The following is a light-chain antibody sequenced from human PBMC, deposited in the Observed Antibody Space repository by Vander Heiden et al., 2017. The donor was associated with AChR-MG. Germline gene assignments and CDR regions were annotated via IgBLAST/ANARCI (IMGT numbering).Light chain of an antibody. V-gene: IGLV2-14*01. J-gene: IGLJ2*01. CDR1: SSDVGGYNY. CDR3: SSYTSSSTLV. CDR2: DVS. Sequence: SALTQPASVSRPPGQSITTSCTGTSSDVGGYNYVSWYQQHPGKAPKLMIYDVSKRPSGVSNRFSGSKSGNTASLTISGLQAEDEADYYCSSYTSSSTLVFGGGTKLTVL.